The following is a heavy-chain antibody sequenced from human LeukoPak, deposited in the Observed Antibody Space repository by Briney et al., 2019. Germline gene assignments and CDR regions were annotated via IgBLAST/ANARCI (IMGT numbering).Heavy chain of an antibody. J-gene: IGHJ3*01. V-gene: IGHV3-7*01. CDR3: ARPAYTAAYDL. D-gene: IGHD3-16*01. Sequence: GGSLRLSCAASGFIFSTYWMMWARQAPGKGLEWVANMKGDGSEIHYVDSVEGRFTISRGNARNSLFLQMNGLRPEDTAVYYCARPAYTAAYDLWGQGTMVTVSS. CDR2: MKGDGSEI. CDR1: GFIFSTYW.